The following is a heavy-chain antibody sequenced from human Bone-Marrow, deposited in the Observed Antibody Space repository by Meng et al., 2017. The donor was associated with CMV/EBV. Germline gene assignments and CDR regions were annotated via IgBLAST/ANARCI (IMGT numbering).Heavy chain of an antibody. V-gene: IGHV4-31*03. CDR1: GGSVSSENW. Sequence: LRLSCTVSGGSVSSENWWSWIRQHPGKGLEWIGYIYYSGSTYYNPSLKSRVTISVDTSKNQFSLKLSSVTAADTAVYYCARGRGGSGAFDIWGQGTMVTVSS. J-gene: IGHJ3*02. CDR2: IYYSGST. CDR3: ARGRGGSGAFDI.